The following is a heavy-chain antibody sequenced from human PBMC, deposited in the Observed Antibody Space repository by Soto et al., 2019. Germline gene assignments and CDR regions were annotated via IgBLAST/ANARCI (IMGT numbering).Heavy chain of an antibody. D-gene: IGHD6-19*01. V-gene: IGHV3-23*01. J-gene: IGHJ4*02. Sequence: QPGGSLRLSCAASGFTFSSYAMSWVRQAPGKGLEWVSDISGGGDSTYYADSVKGRFTISRDNSKNTLYLEMNSLRAEDTAVYYCAKDTGYSTGWYSDYWGQGTLVTVSS. CDR1: GFTFSSYA. CDR3: AKDTGYSTGWYSDY. CDR2: ISGGGDST.